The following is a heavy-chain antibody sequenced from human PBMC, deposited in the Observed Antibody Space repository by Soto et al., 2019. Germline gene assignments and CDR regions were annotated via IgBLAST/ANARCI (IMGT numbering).Heavy chain of an antibody. CDR3: AKDNGYSHTRGTDV. CDR2: ISYDGSNK. V-gene: IGHV3-30*18. D-gene: IGHD5-18*01. CDR1: GFTFSSYG. J-gene: IGHJ6*02. Sequence: QVQLVESGGGVVQPGRSLRLSCAASGFTFSSYGMHWVGQAPGKGLEWVAVISYDGSNKYYADSVKGRFTISRDNSKNTLYLQMNSLRAEDTAVYYCAKDNGYSHTRGTDVWGQGTTVTVSS.